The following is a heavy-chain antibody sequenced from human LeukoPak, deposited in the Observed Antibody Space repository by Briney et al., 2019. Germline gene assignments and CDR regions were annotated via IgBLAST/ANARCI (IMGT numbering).Heavy chain of an antibody. D-gene: IGHD3-10*02. CDR3: AELGITMIGGV. Sequence: MSGGSLRLSCAASGFTFSSYEMNWVRQAPGKGLEWVSSISSSSSYIYYADSVKGRFTISRDNSKNTLYLQMNSLRAEDTAVYYCAELGITMIGGVWGKGTTVTISS. CDR2: ISSSSSYI. CDR1: GFTFSSYE. J-gene: IGHJ6*04. V-gene: IGHV3-21*01.